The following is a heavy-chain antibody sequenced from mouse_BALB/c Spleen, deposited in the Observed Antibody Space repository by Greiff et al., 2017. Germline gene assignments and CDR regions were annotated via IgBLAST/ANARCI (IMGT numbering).Heavy chain of an antibody. CDR1: GYTFTDYN. J-gene: IGHJ4*01. CDR3: ARRGHYAMDY. CDR2: IYPYNGGT. V-gene: IGHV1S29*02. D-gene: IGHD3-1*01. Sequence: EVKVVESGPELVKPGASVKISCKASGYTFTDYNMHWVKQSHGKSLEWIGYIYPYNGGTGYNQKFKSKATLTVDNSSSTAYMELRSLTSEDSAVYYCARRGHYAMDYWGQGTSVTVSS.